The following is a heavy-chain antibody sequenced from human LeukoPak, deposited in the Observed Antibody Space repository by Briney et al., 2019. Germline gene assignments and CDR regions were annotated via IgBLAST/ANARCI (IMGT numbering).Heavy chain of an antibody. CDR2: ISGSGANT. J-gene: IGHJ6*03. Sequence: GGSLRLSCAASGLTFSSHAMTWVRQAPGKGLEWVAVISGSGANTYYADSVKGRLTISRDNSNNTLYLQMRSLGTEDAAVYYCAKSIEELIRGTYYYYSYMDVWGKGTTVIVSS. V-gene: IGHV3-23*01. D-gene: IGHD1-7*01. CDR1: GLTFSSHA. CDR3: AKSIEELIRGTYYYYSYMDV.